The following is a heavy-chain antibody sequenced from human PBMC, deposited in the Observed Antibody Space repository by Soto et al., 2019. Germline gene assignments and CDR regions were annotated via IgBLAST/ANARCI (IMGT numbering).Heavy chain of an antibody. V-gene: IGHV3-7*03. CDR2: IKEDGTQQ. D-gene: IGHD3-22*01. J-gene: IGHJ4*02. Sequence: GGSLRLSCAASGFTFSTCWMSWVRQAPGKGLEWVANIKEDGTQQYYVDSLKGRFTISRDNSKNTLYLQMNNLRAEDTAVYYCAKPPYYYDTSGYGYLYFESWGQGTLVTVSS. CDR1: GFTFSTCW. CDR3: AKPPYYYDTSGYGYLYFES.